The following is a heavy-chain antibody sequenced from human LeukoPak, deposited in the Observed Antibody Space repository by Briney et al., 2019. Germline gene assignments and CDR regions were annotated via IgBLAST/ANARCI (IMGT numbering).Heavy chain of an antibody. CDR3: AKAIVVAGSRRNSFDF. V-gene: IGHV3-74*01. CDR1: GFTFSSYW. D-gene: IGHD6-19*01. J-gene: IGHJ4*02. Sequence: PGGSLRLSCAASGFTFSSYWMHWVRQAPGKGLVWVSRINSDGSSTSYADSVKGRFTISRDNAKNTLYLQMNSLRADDTAVYYCAKAIVVAGSRRNSFDFWGQGTLVTVSS. CDR2: INSDGSST.